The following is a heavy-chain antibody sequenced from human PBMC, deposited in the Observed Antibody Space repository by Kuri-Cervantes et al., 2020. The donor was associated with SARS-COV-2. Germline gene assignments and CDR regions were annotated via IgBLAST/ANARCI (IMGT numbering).Heavy chain of an antibody. D-gene: IGHD3-10*01. J-gene: IGHJ6*02. Sequence: SETLSLTCTVSGDSISSYYWSWIRQPPGKGLEWIGSIYHSGSTYYNPSLKSRVTISVDTSKNQFSLKLSSVTAADTAVYYCARGSPLLWFGEPTPNYGMDVWGQGTTVTVSS. CDR3: ARGSPLLWFGEPTPNYGMDV. CDR2: IYHSGST. CDR1: GDSISSYY. V-gene: IGHV4-38-2*02.